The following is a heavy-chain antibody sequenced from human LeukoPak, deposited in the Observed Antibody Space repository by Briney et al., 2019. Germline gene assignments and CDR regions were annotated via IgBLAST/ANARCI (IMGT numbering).Heavy chain of an antibody. D-gene: IGHD5-12*01. Sequence: GGSLRLSCAASGFTFSSYAMSWVRQAPGKGLEWVSGISGSGDNTYYADSVKGRFTISRDNSKNTLYLQMNSLRAEDTAVYYCAKNSGYDLSGMDVWGQGTTVTVSS. CDR1: GFTFSSYA. V-gene: IGHV3-23*01. J-gene: IGHJ6*02. CDR2: ISGSGDNT. CDR3: AKNSGYDLSGMDV.